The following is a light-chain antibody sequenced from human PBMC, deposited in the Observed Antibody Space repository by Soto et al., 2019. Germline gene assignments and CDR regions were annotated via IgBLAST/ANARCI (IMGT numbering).Light chain of an antibody. J-gene: IGKJ3*01. V-gene: IGKV3-20*01. CDR3: QQYGRSSLT. CDR2: GAS. CDR1: QSVSNNY. Sequence: EIVLTQSPGTLSLSPGERATLSCRASQSVSNNYLAWYQQKPGQAPRLLIYGASNRATGIPDRFSGSGSGTDFTLTISRLEPEDFAVYYCQQYGRSSLTFGPGTKVDIK.